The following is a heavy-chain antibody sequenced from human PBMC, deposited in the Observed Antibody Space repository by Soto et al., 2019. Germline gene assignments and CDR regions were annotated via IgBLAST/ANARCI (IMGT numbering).Heavy chain of an antibody. CDR1: GGNCIGLY. J-gene: IGHJ4*02. CDR2: INPNSGGT. CDR3: ARDVASILWFGELSPKELDY. Sequence: SVKDGRRVAGGNCIGLYMHWVRQATGQGLEWMGWINPNSGGTNYAQKFQGRVTMTRDTSISTAYMELSMLRSDDTAVYYCARDVASILWFGELSPKELDYFGQVTPVTVSS. D-gene: IGHD3-10*01. V-gene: IGHV1-2*02.